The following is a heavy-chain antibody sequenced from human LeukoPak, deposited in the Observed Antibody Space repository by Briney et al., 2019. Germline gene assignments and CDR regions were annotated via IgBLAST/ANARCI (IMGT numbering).Heavy chain of an antibody. J-gene: IGHJ4*02. CDR2: FYHGGST. V-gene: IGHV4-38-2*02. CDR3: ARDGGSSWYYGY. Sequence: SETLSLTCTVSGYSISTGYYWDWIRQPPGKGLEWIGTFYHGGSTYYNPSLKSRVTISVDTSKNQFSLNLTSVTAADTAVYYCARDGGSSWYYGYWGQGTLVTVSS. CDR1: GYSISTGYY. D-gene: IGHD6-13*01.